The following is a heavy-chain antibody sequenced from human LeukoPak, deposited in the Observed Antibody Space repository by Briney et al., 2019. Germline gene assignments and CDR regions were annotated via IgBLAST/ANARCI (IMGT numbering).Heavy chain of an antibody. CDR3: ASHYGSGFGY. D-gene: IGHD3-10*01. V-gene: IGHV4-59*08. J-gene: IGHJ4*02. CDR1: GGSISRYY. CDR2: IYYSGTT. Sequence: SETLSLTCTVSGGSISRYYWSWIRQPPGKGLEWIGYIYYSGTTNYNPSLKSRVTISVDTSKNHFSLKLTSVTAADTAVYYCASHYGSGFGYWGQGTLVTVSS.